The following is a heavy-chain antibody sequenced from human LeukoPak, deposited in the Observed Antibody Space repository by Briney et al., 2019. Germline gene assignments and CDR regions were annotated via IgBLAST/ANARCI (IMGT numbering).Heavy chain of an antibody. CDR2: ISNSSSTI. D-gene: IGHD5-18*01. CDR3: ARSVDTAMVMNWFDP. Sequence: PGGSLRLSCAASGFTFSSYSMNWVRQAPGKGLEWVSYISNSSSTIYYADSVKGRFTISRDNAKNSLYLQMNSLRDEDTAVYYCARSVDTAMVMNWFDPWGQGTLVTVSS. CDR1: GFTFSSYS. V-gene: IGHV3-48*02. J-gene: IGHJ5*02.